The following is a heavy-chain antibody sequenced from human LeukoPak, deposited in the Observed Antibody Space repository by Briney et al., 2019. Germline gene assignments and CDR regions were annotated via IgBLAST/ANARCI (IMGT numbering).Heavy chain of an antibody. CDR1: GFTFSSYE. Sequence: GGSLRLSCAASGFTFSSYEMNWVRQAPGKGLEWVSYISSSGSTIYYADSVKGRFTISRDNSKNTLYLQMNSLRAEDTAVYYCAKVNHYDFWSGYYLDYWGQGTLVTVSS. CDR2: ISSSGSTI. J-gene: IGHJ4*02. D-gene: IGHD3-3*01. CDR3: AKVNHYDFWSGYYLDY. V-gene: IGHV3-48*03.